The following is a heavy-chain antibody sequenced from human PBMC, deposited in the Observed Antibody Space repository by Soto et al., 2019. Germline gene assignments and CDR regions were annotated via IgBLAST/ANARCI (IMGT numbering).Heavy chain of an antibody. CDR2: IWYDGSEK. J-gene: IGHJ5*02. CDR3: ARWSDNKVVDP. D-gene: IGHD1-1*01. V-gene: IGHV3-33*01. Sequence: QVQLVESGGGVVQPGRSLRLSCEASGFTFRSHGMHWVRQAPAKGLEWLAVIWYDGSEKYYAASVKGRFTISRDNSKNTLYLQMNSLTVEDTAVYYCARWSDNKVVDPWGQGTVVTVS. CDR1: GFTFRSHG.